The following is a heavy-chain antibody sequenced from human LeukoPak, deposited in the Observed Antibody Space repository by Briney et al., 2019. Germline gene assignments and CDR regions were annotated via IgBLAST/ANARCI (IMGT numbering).Heavy chain of an antibody. J-gene: IGHJ1*01. Sequence: PSETLSLTCTVSGGSITSYFWTWIRQPPGKGLEWIGYIYHSGTTNYNPSLKGRVTISVDTSKTQFSLRLTSVTAADTAVYFCAQLAPYSPAYSHQWGQGTLVTVSS. CDR2: IYHSGTT. V-gene: IGHV4-59*01. D-gene: IGHD2-15*01. CDR1: GGSITSYF. CDR3: AQLAPYSPAYSHQ.